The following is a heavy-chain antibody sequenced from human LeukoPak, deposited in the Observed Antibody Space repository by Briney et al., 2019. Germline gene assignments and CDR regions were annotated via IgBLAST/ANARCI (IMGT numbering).Heavy chain of an antibody. J-gene: IGHJ4*02. Sequence: SETLSLTCTVSGGSISSSSYHWGWIRQPPGKGLEWIGSIYYSGSTYYNPSLKSRVTISLDTSKNHFSLKLSSVTAADTAVYYCARFVVVPAAEYYFDYWGQGTLVTVSS. CDR3: ARFVVVPAAEYYFDY. D-gene: IGHD2-2*01. CDR1: GGSISSSSYH. CDR2: IYYSGST. V-gene: IGHV4-39*07.